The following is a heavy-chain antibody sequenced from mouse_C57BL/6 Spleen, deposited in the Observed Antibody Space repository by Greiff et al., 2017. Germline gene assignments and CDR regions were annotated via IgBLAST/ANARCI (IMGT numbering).Heavy chain of an antibody. D-gene: IGHD2-10*01. J-gene: IGHJ4*01. CDR2: IDPETGGT. Sequence: QVQLQQSGAELVRPGASVTLSCKASGYTFTDYEMHWVKQTPVHGLEWIGAIDPETGGTAYNQKFKGKAILTADKSSSTAYMELRSLTSEDSAVYYSAILPSYAMDYWGQGTSVTVSS. V-gene: IGHV1-15*01. CDR3: AILPSYAMDY. CDR1: GYTFTDYE.